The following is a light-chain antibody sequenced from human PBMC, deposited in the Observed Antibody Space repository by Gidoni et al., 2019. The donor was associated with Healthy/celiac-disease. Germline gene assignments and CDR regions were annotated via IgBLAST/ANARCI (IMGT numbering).Light chain of an antibody. CDR1: QSVSSSY. J-gene: IGKJ2*01. Sequence: EIVLTQSPGTLSLSPGDRATLSCRASQSVSSSYLAWYQQKPGQAPRLLIYGASSRATGIPDRLSGSGSGTDFTLTISRLEPEDFAVYYCQQYGSSPYTFGQXTKLEIK. V-gene: IGKV3-20*01. CDR2: GAS. CDR3: QQYGSSPYT.